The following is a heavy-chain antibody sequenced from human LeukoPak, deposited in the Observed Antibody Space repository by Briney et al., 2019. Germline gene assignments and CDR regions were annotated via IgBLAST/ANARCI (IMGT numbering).Heavy chain of an antibody. CDR2: IIGSGGDT. Sequence: GGSLRLSCAASGFTFSSYAMSWVRQAPGKGLEWVSTIIGSGGDTFYADSVKGRFTISRDTSKNTLYVQMNSLRADDTAVYYCAKAWEAAGTFDSWGQGTLDTVSS. J-gene: IGHJ4*02. CDR3: AKAWEAAGTFDS. D-gene: IGHD6-13*01. CDR1: GFTFSSYA. V-gene: IGHV3-23*01.